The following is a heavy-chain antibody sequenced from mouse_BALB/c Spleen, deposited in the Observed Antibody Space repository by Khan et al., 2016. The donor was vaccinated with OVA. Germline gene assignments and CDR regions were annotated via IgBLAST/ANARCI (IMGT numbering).Heavy chain of an antibody. V-gene: IGHV2-9*02. CDR2: IWTGGST. J-gene: IGHJ1*01. CDR1: GFSLTSYG. D-gene: IGHD2-1*01. Sequence: VQLQESGPGLVAPSQSLSITCTVSGFSLTSYGVHWVRQPPGKGLEWLGVIWTGGSTNYNSALMSRLSISKDNSKSQVFLKMNSLQTDDTAMYYGARYYGNYGWYFDDWGEGTTVTVSS. CDR3: ARYYGNYGWYFDD.